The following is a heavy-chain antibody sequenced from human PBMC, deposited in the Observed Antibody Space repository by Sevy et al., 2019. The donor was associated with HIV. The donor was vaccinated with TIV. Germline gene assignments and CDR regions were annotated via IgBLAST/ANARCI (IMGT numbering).Heavy chain of an antibody. CDR1: GFTFSTYA. J-gene: IGHJ5*02. D-gene: IGHD3-22*01. CDR3: AKELPGYLYDSSGNLDT. V-gene: IGHV3-23*01. Sequence: GGSLRLSCAASGFTFSTYAMSWVRQAPGKGLEWVSGISGSGISIYYAGSVKGRFTISRDNSKNTLILQMNSLRAEDTAIYYCAKELPGYLYDSSGNLDTWGQGRLVTVSS. CDR2: ISGSGISI.